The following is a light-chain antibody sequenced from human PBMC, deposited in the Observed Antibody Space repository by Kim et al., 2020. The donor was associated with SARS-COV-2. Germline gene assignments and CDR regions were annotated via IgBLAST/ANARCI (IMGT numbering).Light chain of an antibody. J-gene: IGLJ2*01. CDR3: QAWDSSTVV. V-gene: IGLV3-1*01. Sequence: SVSPGQTAHITCSGDKLGDKYACWYQQKPGQSPVLVIYQDTKRPSGIPERFSGSNSGNTATLTISGTQAMDEADYYCQAWDSSTVVFGGGTQLTVL. CDR2: QDT. CDR1: KLGDKY.